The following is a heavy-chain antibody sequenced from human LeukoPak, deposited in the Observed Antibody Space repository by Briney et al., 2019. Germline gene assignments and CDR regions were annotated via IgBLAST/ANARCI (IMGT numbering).Heavy chain of an antibody. V-gene: IGHV1-2*02. CDR1: GYTFTGYY. D-gene: IGHD2-2*01. CDR2: INPNSGGT. J-gene: IGHJ4*02. Sequence: GASVKVSCKASGYTFTGYYMHWVRQAPGQGLEWMGWINPNSGGTNYAQKFQGRVTMTRDTSISTAYMELSSLRSEDTAVYYCARGSSTSIAYADYWGQGTLVTVSS. CDR3: ARGSSTSIAYADY.